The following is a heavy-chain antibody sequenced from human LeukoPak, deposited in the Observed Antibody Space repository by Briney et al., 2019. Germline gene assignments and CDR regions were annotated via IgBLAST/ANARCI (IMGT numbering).Heavy chain of an antibody. CDR2: IFYSGST. V-gene: IGHV4-39*07. CDR3: ARAENYYDSSGHATPFDY. CDR1: SGSISTSNYY. D-gene: IGHD3-22*01. J-gene: IGHJ4*02. Sequence: SETLSLTCTVSSGSISTSNYYWGWVRQPPGKALEWIGNIFYSGSTYYSPSLKSRVTISLDTSRNQFSLQLNSVTPEDTAVYYCARAENYYDSSGHATPFDYWGQGTLVTVSS.